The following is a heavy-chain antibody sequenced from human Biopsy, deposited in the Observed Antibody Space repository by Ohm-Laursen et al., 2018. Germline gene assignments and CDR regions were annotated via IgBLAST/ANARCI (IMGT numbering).Heavy chain of an antibody. J-gene: IGHJ4*02. CDR1: GGSINSGGHF. D-gene: IGHD3-16*02. CDR2: IYDNGDT. V-gene: IGHV4-31*01. Sequence: SQTLSLTCSVSGGSINSGGHFWGWVRQSPGKGLEWIGYIYDNGDTYNNPSLMSLVSISADTSKNQVSLRLNSVTAADTAVYYSTRVRTFGGVIGGYYFDSWGQGTLVTVSS. CDR3: TRVRTFGGVIGGYYFDS.